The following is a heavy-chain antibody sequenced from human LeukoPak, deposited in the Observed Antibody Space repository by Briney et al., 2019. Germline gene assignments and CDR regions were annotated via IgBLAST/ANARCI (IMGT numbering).Heavy chain of an antibody. CDR2: IYYSGST. D-gene: IGHD3-22*01. V-gene: IGHV4-31*03. CDR1: GGSISSGGYY. Sequence: SETLSLTCTVSGGSISSGGYYWSWIRQHPGKGLEWIGYIYYSGSTYYNPSLKSRVTISVDTSKNQFSLKLSSVTAADTAVYYCAITGITMIRLYWGQGTLVTVSS. CDR3: AITGITMIRLY. J-gene: IGHJ4*02.